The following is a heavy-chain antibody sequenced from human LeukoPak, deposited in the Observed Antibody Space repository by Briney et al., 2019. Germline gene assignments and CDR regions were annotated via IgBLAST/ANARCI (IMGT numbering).Heavy chain of an antibody. J-gene: IGHJ4*02. CDR2: MYYSGST. D-gene: IGHD5-12*01. Sequence: NPSETLSLTCTVSGGSISSYYWSWIRQPPGKGLEWIGYMYYSGSTNYNPSLKSRVTISVDMSKNQVSLKLSSVTAADTAVYYCARVSGYDWESFYDYWGQGTLVTVSS. CDR1: GGSISSYY. CDR3: ARVSGYDWESFYDY. V-gene: IGHV4-59*01.